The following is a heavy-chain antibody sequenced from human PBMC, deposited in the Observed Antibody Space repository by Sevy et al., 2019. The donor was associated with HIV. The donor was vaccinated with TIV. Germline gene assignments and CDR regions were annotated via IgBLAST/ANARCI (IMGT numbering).Heavy chain of an antibody. CDR3: TRHWGTAAAGIASAHEGWFDP. J-gene: IGHJ5*02. CDR1: GGSISSSSYY. D-gene: IGHD6-13*01. Sequence: SESLSLTCTVSGGSISSSSYYCGWIRQPPGKGLEWIGSIYYSGSTYYNPSLKSRVTISVDTSKNQFSLKLSSVTAADTAVYYCTRHWGTAAAGIASAHEGWFDPWGQGTLVTVSS. CDR2: IYYSGST. V-gene: IGHV4-39*01.